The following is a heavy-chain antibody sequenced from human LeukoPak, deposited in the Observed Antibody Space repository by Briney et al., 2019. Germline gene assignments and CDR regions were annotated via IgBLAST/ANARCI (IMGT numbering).Heavy chain of an antibody. CDR3: AKDQVRTTMTVVVIGGGFDY. Sequence: GGSLRLSCTASGFTFSSYGMHWVRQAPGKGLEWVAVISYDGSNKYYADSVKGRFTISRDNSKNTLYLQMNSLRAEDTAVYYCAKDQVRTTMTVVVIGGGFDYWGQGTLVTVSS. CDR1: GFTFSSYG. V-gene: IGHV3-30*18. D-gene: IGHD3-22*01. CDR2: ISYDGSNK. J-gene: IGHJ4*02.